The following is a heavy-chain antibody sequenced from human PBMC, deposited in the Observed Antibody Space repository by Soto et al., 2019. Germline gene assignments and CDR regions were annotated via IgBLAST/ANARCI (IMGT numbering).Heavy chain of an antibody. V-gene: IGHV4-39*07. CDR3: ARATETLRAVDWLPSHYVLDV. CDR2: IYYSGTT. CDR1: GDSITSNSYF. Sequence: SETLSLTCTVSGDSITSNSYFWAWIRQPPGKGLEWIGSIYYSGTTYCNPSLKSRVSISVDRSKNQFSLKLSSVTAADTAIYYCARATETLRAVDWLPSHYVLDVWGRGTTVTVSS. J-gene: IGHJ6*04. D-gene: IGHD3-9*01.